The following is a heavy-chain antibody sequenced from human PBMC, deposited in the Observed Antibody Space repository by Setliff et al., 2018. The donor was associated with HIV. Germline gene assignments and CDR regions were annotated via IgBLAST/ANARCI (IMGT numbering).Heavy chain of an antibody. V-gene: IGHV3-74*01. CDR3: ATDLNWEGG. CDR1: GFTFSRYW. J-gene: IGHJ4*02. Sequence: PGGSLRLSCAASGFTFSRYWMHWVRQAPGQGLVWVSGINNDTTTTAYADSVKGRFSISRDNAKKSLYLQMNSLRVEETAVYYCATDLNWEGGWGQGTLVTVSS. CDR2: INNDTTTT. D-gene: IGHD1-26*01.